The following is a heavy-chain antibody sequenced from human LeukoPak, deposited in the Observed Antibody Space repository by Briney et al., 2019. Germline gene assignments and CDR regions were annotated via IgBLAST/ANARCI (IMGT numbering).Heavy chain of an antibody. V-gene: IGHV3-23*01. J-gene: IGHJ4*02. CDR1: GFTFSSYG. CDR3: AKSYDFWSPLDD. Sequence: PGGSLRLSCAASGFTFSSYGMHWVRQAPGKGLEWVSTISGSGGSTYYADSVKGRFTISRDNSKNTLYVQMNSLRAEDTAVYYCAKSYDFWSPLDDWGQGTLVTVSS. CDR2: ISGSGGST. D-gene: IGHD3-3*01.